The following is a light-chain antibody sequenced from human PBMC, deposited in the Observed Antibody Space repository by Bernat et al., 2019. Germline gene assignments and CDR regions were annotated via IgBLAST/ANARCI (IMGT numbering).Light chain of an antibody. J-gene: IGKJ5*01. V-gene: IGKV3-20*01. CDR1: QSVSNTY. CDR2: GAS. CDR3: QQYGSTPPT. Sequence: EIVLTQSPGTLSLSPGQRATLSCRASQSVSNTYLAWYRQKPGQAPRHLISGASSRASGVPDRLTGGGSGTVFTLTIDRLEPEDFAVYYCQQYGSTPPTFGQGTRLEIK.